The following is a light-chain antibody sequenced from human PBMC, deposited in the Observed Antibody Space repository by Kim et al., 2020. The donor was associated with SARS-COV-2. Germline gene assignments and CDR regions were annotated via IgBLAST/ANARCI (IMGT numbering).Light chain of an antibody. CDR2: HDS. CDR1: KLGDKY. CDR3: QAWDSSTYV. J-gene: IGLJ1*01. V-gene: IGLV3-1*01. Sequence: SYELTQPPSVSVSPGQTASITCSGDKLGDKYACWYQQKPGQSPVLLMYHDSKRSSGIPERFSGSNSGNTATLTISGTQAMDEADYYCQAWDSSTYVFGTGTKVTVL.